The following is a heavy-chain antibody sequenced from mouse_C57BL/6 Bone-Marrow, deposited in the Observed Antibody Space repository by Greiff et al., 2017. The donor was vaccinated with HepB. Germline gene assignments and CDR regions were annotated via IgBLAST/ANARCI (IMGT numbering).Heavy chain of an antibody. Sequence: VQLQQSGAELVRPGASVKLSCTASGFNIKDDYMHWVKQRPEQGLEWIGWIDPENGDTEYASKFQGKATITADTSSNTAYLQLSSLTSEDTAVYYCTTDYYGSSPFAYWGQGTLVTVSA. CDR3: TTDYYGSSPFAY. J-gene: IGHJ3*01. V-gene: IGHV14-4*01. D-gene: IGHD1-1*01. CDR2: IDPENGDT. CDR1: GFNIKDDY.